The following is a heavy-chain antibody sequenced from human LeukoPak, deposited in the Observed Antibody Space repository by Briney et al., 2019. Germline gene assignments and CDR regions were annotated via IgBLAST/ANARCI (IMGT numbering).Heavy chain of an antibody. V-gene: IGHV3-23*01. D-gene: IGHD6-13*01. J-gene: IGHJ3*02. CDR1: GFSFSDYF. CDR2: ISSSGDEI. CDR3: ARDWPSEWQHLPDYDAVDI. Sequence: GGSLRLSCSASGFSFSDYFMTWARQPPGKGPEWVSVISSSGDEIHYADSVKGRFTISRDNSKNTLYLQMNSLRAEDTAVYYCARDWPSEWQHLPDYDAVDIWGQGTMVTVSS.